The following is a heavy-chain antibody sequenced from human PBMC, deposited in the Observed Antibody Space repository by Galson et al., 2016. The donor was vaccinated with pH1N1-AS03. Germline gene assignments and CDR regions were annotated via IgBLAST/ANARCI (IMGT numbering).Heavy chain of an antibody. CDR2: TYYTSKWYN. D-gene: IGHD5/OR15-5a*01. CDR1: GDSVSSNNGA. Sequence: CAISGDSVSSNNGAWNWIRQSPSRGLEWLGRTYYTSKWYNDYALSVKSRITINPDTSKNQFSLHLNSVTSEDTAVYYCARGRSSAMDVWGQGTTVTVSS. CDR3: ARGRSSAMDV. J-gene: IGHJ6*02. V-gene: IGHV6-1*01.